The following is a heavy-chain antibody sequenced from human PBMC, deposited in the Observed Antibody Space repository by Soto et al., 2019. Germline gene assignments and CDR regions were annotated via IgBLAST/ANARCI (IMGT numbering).Heavy chain of an antibody. J-gene: IGHJ4*02. CDR2: IYHSGST. D-gene: IGHD6-13*01. CDR3: ARSAGIAAAGYYFDY. Sequence: QVQLQESGPGLVKPSGTLSLTCAVSGGSISSSNWWSWVRQPPGKGLEWIGEIYHSGSTNYNPSLKSLVTISVDKSKNQFSLKLSSVTAADTAVYYCARSAGIAAAGYYFDYWGQGTLVTVSS. V-gene: IGHV4-4*02. CDR1: GGSISSSNW.